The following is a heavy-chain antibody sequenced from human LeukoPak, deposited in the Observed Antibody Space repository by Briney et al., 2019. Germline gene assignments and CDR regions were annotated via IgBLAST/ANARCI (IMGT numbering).Heavy chain of an antibody. J-gene: IGHJ4*02. CDR2: IYHSGSI. V-gene: IGHV4-38-2*02. D-gene: IGHD4-23*01. CDR3: ARDRPNHVYGGNPGRYFDY. Sequence: SETLSLTCTVSGHSISSDYYWGWIRQPPGKGLEWIGSIYHSGSIHYNPSLKTRVTISVDTSKNQFSLKLSSVTAADTAVYYCARDRPNHVYGGNPGRYFDYWGQGTLVTVSS. CDR1: GHSISSDYY.